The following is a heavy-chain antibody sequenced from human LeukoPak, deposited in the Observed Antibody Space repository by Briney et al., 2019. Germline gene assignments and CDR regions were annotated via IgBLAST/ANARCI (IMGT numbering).Heavy chain of an antibody. J-gene: IGHJ5*02. CDR2: ISGSASTI. CDR1: GFIFSDYY. V-gene: IGHV3-11*01. CDR3: ARDSGDYVYAP. D-gene: IGHD4-17*01. Sequence: GGSLRLSCAASGFIFSDYYMSWIRLTPGKGLEWVSYISGSASTIYYADSMKGRFTISRDNAKNSLYLQMNSLRAEDTAVYYCARDSGDYVYAPWGQGTLVTVSS.